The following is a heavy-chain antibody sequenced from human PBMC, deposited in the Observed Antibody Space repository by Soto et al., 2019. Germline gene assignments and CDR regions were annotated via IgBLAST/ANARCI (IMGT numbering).Heavy chain of an antibody. J-gene: IGHJ1*01. CDR2: ISGSGGST. CDR1: GFTFSSYA. D-gene: IGHD3-3*01. Sequence: EVQLLESGGGLVQPGGSLRLSCAASGFTFSSYAMSWVRQAPGKGLEWVSAISGSGGSTYYADSVKGRFTISRDNSKNTLYLQMNSLRAEDTAVYYCASGPIFLESLRFLEWLHPSQHWGQGTLVTVSS. CDR3: ASGPIFLESLRFLEWLHPSQH. V-gene: IGHV3-23*01.